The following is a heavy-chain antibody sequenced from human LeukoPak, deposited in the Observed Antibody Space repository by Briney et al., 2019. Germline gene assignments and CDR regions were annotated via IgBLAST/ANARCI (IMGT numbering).Heavy chain of an antibody. V-gene: IGHV3-48*01. CDR2: IGTSGNPI. Sequence: GGSLGLSCAASGFTFSGYIMNWVSQDPGKGLEWVSFIGTSGNPIYYADSVKGRFTVSRDNAKNSLYLQMDSLRAEDTAVYYCARDQWLDYWGQGTLVTVSS. CDR1: GFTFSGYI. CDR3: ARDQWLDY. D-gene: IGHD6-19*01. J-gene: IGHJ4*02.